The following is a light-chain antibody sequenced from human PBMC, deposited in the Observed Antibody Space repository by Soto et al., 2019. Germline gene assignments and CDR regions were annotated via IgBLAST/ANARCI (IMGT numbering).Light chain of an antibody. V-gene: IGKV1-39*01. CDR1: QSISSY. J-gene: IGKJ3*01. CDR2: AAS. CDR3: QQSYSTPIT. Sequence: DIPMPQSPSSLSASVGDRVTITCRASQSISSYLNWYQQKPGKAPKLLIYAASSLPRGVPSRFSGSGSGTDFTLTISSLQPEDFATYYCQQSYSTPITFGPGTKVDIK.